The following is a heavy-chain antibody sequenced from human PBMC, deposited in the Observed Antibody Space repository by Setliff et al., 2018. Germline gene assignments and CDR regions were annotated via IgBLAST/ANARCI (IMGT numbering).Heavy chain of an antibody. V-gene: IGHV3-30*07. CDR3: ARSSGPRVVLAADFDS. CDR2: VSYDGRNK. CDR1: GFTFSTYA. J-gene: IGHJ4*02. D-gene: IGHD3-9*01. Sequence: PGGSLRLSCAASGFTFSTYAIHWVRQGPGKGLEWVAIVSYDGRNKYYADSVKGRFTISRDNSKNTVSLQMNSLRVEDTAVYYCARSSGPRVVLAADFDSWGQGTLVTVSS.